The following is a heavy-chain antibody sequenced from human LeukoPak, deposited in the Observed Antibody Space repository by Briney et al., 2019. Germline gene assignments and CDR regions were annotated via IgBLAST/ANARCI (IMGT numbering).Heavy chain of an antibody. CDR2: ISGSGGST. D-gene: IGHD6-13*01. CDR3: AKXIDSSXXDXAFDI. Sequence: PGGSLRLSCAASGFTFSNYAMSWVRQAPGKGLEWVSAISGSGGSTYYADSVKGRFTISRDNSKNTLYLQVNSLRAEDTAVYYCAKXIDSSXXDXAFDIWGQGTMVTVSS. CDR1: GFTFSNYA. V-gene: IGHV3-23*01. J-gene: IGHJ3*02.